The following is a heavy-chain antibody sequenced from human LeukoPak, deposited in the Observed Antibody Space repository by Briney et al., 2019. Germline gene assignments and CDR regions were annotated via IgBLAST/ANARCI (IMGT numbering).Heavy chain of an antibody. Sequence: SETLSLTCTVSGGSISSRSHYWAWIRQPPGKGLEWIGYIYYSGSTNYNPSLKSRVTISVDTSKNQFSLKLSSVTAADTAVCYCARDYGSGSYDYYYYYGMDVWGQGTTVTVSS. CDR3: ARDYGSGSYDYYYYYGMDV. V-gene: IGHV4-61*05. D-gene: IGHD3-10*01. CDR2: IYYSGST. J-gene: IGHJ6*02. CDR1: GGSISSRSHY.